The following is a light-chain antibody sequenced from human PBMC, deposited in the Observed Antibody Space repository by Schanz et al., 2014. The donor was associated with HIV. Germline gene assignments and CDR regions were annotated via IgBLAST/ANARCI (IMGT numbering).Light chain of an antibody. Sequence: EIVTTQSPATLSVSPGERASLSCRASQSVSSNLAWYQQRPGQAPRLLIYGASSRAPGIPARFSGSGSGTQFTLTSSSLQSEDLAVYYCQQYNDWPRSFGPGTTVDIK. J-gene: IGKJ3*01. CDR2: GAS. CDR1: QSVSSN. V-gene: IGKV3-15*01. CDR3: QQYNDWPRS.